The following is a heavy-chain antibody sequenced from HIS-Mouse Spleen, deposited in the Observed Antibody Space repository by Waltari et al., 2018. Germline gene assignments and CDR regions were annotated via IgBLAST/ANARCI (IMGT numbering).Heavy chain of an antibody. CDR2: IYYSGST. CDR1: GGSISSSSYY. D-gene: IGHD6-13*01. CDR3: ARVNSSSWYWVDY. V-gene: IGHV4-39*07. Sequence: QLQLQESGPGLVKPSETLSLTCTVSGGSISSSSYYWGWIRQPPGKGLEWIGSIYYSGSTYHNPSLKSRVTISVDTSKNQFSLKLSAVTAADTAVYYCARVNSSSWYWVDYWGQGTLVTVSS. J-gene: IGHJ4*02.